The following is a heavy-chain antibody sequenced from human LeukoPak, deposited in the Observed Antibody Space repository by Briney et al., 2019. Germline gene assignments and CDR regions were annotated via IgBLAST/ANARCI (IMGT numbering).Heavy chain of an antibody. CDR1: GFSLSTSGMC. Sequence: SGPALVKPTQTLTLTCTFSGFSLSTSGMCVSWIRQPPGKALEWLARMDWDDDKYYSTSLKTRLTISKDTSKNQVVLTMTNMDPVDTATYYCARTTVYYYDSSGSAGVLFDYWGQGTLVTVSS. CDR2: MDWDDDK. V-gene: IGHV2-70*11. D-gene: IGHD3-22*01. J-gene: IGHJ4*02. CDR3: ARTTVYYYDSSGSAGVLFDY.